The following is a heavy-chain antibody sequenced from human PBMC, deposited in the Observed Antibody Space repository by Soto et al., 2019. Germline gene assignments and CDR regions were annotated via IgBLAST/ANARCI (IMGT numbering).Heavy chain of an antibody. J-gene: IGHJ5*02. D-gene: IGHD3-22*01. CDR2: VYTTGSA. Sequence: SETLSLTGHASGGSIKHYYWSCIRQPAGKGLEWICRVYTTGSANYNPSLKSRVTMSVDTSQNQVSLTLSSVTAADTAMYYCARDYYYDSTISFDTWGQGTLVTVSS. CDR1: GGSIKHYY. CDR3: ARDYYYDSTISFDT. V-gene: IGHV4-4*07.